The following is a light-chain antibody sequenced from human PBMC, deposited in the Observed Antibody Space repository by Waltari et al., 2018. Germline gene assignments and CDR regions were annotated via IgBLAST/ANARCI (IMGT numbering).Light chain of an antibody. V-gene: IGLV1-47*01. J-gene: IGLJ3*02. CDR2: RDN. Sequence: QSVLTRAPSASGIPGPRVTISCSGIRSHIGSNYVYWYQHVPGTAPRLLIYRDNPRPSGVPDRFSGSKSGTSASLAISGLRSEDEADYYCAAWDDSLSGWVFGGGTKLTVL. CDR3: AAWDDSLSGWV. CDR1: RSHIGSNY.